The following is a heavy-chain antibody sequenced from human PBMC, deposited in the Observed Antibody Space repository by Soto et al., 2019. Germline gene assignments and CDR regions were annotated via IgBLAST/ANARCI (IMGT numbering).Heavy chain of an antibody. V-gene: IGHV3-21*01. D-gene: IGHD6-6*01. Sequence: EVQLVASGGGLVQPGGSLRLSCAASGFTFSRYSMNWVRQAPGKGLEWVSSISSSSSYLYYPDSVNGRFTISRDNAKSSLYLQMNRLRAEDTVVYYFARDLYISSATDLDYWGQGTLVTVPS. CDR1: GFTFSRYS. CDR3: ARDLYISSATDLDY. CDR2: ISSSSSYL. J-gene: IGHJ4*02.